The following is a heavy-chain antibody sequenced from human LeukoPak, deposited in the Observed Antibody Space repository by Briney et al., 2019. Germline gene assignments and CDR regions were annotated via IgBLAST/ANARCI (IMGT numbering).Heavy chain of an antibody. Sequence: SETLSLTCTVSGGSISSXXXXXIRQPPGXXXXXXXYVYYSGSTXSNPSXXXXXTXSLDTSKNQFSLKLGSVTAADTALYYCARCYLAGSYGYYFDYWGQGTLVTVSS. D-gene: IGHD5-18*01. CDR3: ARCYLAGSYGYYFDY. CDR1: GGSISSXX. J-gene: IGHJ4*02. V-gene: IGHV4-59*08. CDR2: VYYSGST.